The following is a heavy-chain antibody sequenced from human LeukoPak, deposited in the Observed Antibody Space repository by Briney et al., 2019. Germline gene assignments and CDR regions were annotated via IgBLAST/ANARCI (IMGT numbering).Heavy chain of an antibody. J-gene: IGHJ4*02. CDR2: IYHSGST. D-gene: IGHD4-17*01. V-gene: IGHV4-30-2*01. CDR3: ARATVITMAFDY. Sequence: SETLSLTCTVSGGSISSGGYYWSWIRQHPGKGLEWIGYIYHSGSTYYNPSLKSRVTISVDRSKNQFSLKLSSVTAADTAVYYCARATVITMAFDYWGQGTLVTVSS. CDR1: GGSISSGGYY.